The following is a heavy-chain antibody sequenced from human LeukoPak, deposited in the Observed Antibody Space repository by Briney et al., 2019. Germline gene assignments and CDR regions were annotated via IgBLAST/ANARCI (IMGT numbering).Heavy chain of an antibody. CDR2: ISYEGSIK. CDR3: AKYMTRTTTGFDY. CDR1: GFAFNTYA. J-gene: IGHJ4*02. D-gene: IGHD1-20*01. Sequence: GGSLRLSCAASGFAFNTYAMHWVRQAPGKGLEWVSVISYEGSIKYYADSVKGRFTISRDNSKSTLYLQTNSLRVEDTAVYYCAKYMTRTTTGFDYWGQGTLVTVSS. V-gene: IGHV3-30*18.